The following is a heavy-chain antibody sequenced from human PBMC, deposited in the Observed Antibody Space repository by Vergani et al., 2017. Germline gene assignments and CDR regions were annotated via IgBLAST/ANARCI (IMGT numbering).Heavy chain of an antibody. J-gene: IGHJ3*02. CDR1: GYSFPTYW. Sequence: EVQLVQSGAEVKKPGESLKISCKGSGYSFPTYWIGWVRQMPGKGLEWMGIISPGDSDSRYSPSFQGQVTISADKSISTAYLQWSSLKASDTAMYYCASRYCSGGTCPRFAFDIWGQGTMVTVSS. CDR2: ISPGDSDS. CDR3: ASRYCSGGTCPRFAFDI. V-gene: IGHV5-51*03. D-gene: IGHD2-15*01.